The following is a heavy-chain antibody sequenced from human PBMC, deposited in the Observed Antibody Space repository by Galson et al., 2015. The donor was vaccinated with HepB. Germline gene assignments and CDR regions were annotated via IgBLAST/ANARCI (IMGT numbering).Heavy chain of an antibody. CDR2: ISYDGSNK. V-gene: IGHV3-30*04. D-gene: IGHD2-2*01. CDR3: ARPRGAAAIPEYFQH. Sequence: SLRLSCAASGFTFSSYAMHWVRQAPGKGLEWVAVISYDGSNKYYADSVKGRFTISRDNSKNTLYLQMNSLRAEDTAVYYCARPRGAAAIPEYFQHWGQGTLVTVSS. J-gene: IGHJ1*01. CDR1: GFTFSSYA.